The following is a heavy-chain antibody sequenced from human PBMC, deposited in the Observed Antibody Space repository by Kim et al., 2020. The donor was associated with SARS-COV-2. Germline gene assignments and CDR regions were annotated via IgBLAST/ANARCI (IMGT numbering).Heavy chain of an antibody. CDR1: GGTFSSYA. Sequence: SVKVSCKASGGTFSSYAISWVRQAPGQGLEWMGGIIPIFGTANYAQKFQGRVTITADESTSTAYMELSSLRSEDTAVYYCAGYDSSGYYMSFDYWGQGTLVTVSS. CDR3: AGYDSSGYYMSFDY. V-gene: IGHV1-69*13. CDR2: IIPIFGTA. J-gene: IGHJ4*02. D-gene: IGHD3-22*01.